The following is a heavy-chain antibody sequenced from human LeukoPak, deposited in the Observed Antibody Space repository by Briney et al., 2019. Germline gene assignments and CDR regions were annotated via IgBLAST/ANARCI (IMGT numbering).Heavy chain of an antibody. V-gene: IGHV4-59*01. J-gene: IGHJ6*03. CDR3: ARTTEGGYTYDYFYYYYMDV. Sequence: SETLSLTCTVSGGSISSYYWSWIRQPPGKGLEWIGYIYYSGSTNYNPSLKSRVTISVDTSKNQFSLKLSSVTAADTAVYYCARTTEGGYTYDYFYYYYMDVRGKGTTVTISS. CDR1: GGSISSYY. D-gene: IGHD5-18*01. CDR2: IYYSGST.